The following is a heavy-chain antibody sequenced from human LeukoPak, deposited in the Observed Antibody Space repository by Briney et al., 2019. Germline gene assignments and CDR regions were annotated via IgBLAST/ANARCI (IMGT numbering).Heavy chain of an antibody. D-gene: IGHD2-15*01. J-gene: IGHJ6*03. Sequence: GGSLRLSCAASEFSVGSNYMTWVRQAPGKGLEWVSYISSSGSTIYYADSVKGRFTISRDNAKNSLYLQMNSLRAEDTAVYYCARDRWWERPYYYMDVWGKGTTVTISS. CDR2: ISSSGSTI. CDR1: EFSVGSNY. CDR3: ARDRWWERPYYYMDV. V-gene: IGHV3-11*01.